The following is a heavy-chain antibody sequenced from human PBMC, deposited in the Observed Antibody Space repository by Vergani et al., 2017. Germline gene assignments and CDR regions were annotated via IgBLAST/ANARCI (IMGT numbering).Heavy chain of an antibody. V-gene: IGHV1-2*02. Sequence: QVQLVQSGAEVKKPGASVKVSCKASGYTFTGYYMHWVRQAPGQGLEWMGWINPNSGGTNYAQKCQGRVTMTRDTSISTAYMELSRLRSDDTAVYYCARPLAGRRIGYFGMDVWGQGTTVTVSS. D-gene: IGHD6-19*01. J-gene: IGHJ6*02. CDR1: GYTFTGYY. CDR2: INPNSGGT. CDR3: ARPLAGRRIGYFGMDV.